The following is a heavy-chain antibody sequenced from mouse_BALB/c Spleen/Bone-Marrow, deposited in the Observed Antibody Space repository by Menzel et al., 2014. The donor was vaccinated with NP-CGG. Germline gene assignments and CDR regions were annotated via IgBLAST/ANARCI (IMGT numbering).Heavy chain of an antibody. CDR2: ILPGSGST. CDR1: GYTFSSYW. Sequence: QVHVKQSGAELMKPGASMKISCKATGYTFSSYWIEWVKQRPGHGLEWIGEILPGSGSTNYNERFKGKATSTADTSSNTAYMQLSSLTSEDSAVYYCARAYYVNYDAMDYWGQGTSVTVSS. CDR3: ARAYYVNYDAMDY. V-gene: IGHV1-9*01. D-gene: IGHD2-10*01. J-gene: IGHJ4*01.